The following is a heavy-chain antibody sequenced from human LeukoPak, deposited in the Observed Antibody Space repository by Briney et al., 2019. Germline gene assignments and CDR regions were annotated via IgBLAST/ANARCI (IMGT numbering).Heavy chain of an antibody. CDR1: GFTFSSYA. D-gene: IGHD2-2*01. J-gene: IGHJ4*02. Sequence: GRSLRLSCAASGFTFSSYAMPWVRQAPGKGLEWVAVISYDGSNNYYADSVKGRFTISRDNSKNTLYLQMNSLRAEDTALYYCARDHCSSTSCYPNAAVDYWGQGALVTVSS. CDR3: ARDHCSSTSCYPNAAVDY. V-gene: IGHV3-30-3*01. CDR2: ISYDGSNN.